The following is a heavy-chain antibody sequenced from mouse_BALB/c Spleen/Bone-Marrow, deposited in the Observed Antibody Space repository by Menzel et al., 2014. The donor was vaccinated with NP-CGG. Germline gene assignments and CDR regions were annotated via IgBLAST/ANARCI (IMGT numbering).Heavy chain of an antibody. Sequence: EVKVIESGGGLVQPGGSLKLSCAASGFDFSRYWMSWVRQAPGKGLEWIGEINPDSSTINYTPSLKDKFIISRDNAKNTLYLQMSKVGSEDTVLYYCARQNCYGRSDYWGQGTTLTVSS. CDR2: INPDSSTI. CDR3: ARQNCYGRSDY. V-gene: IGHV4-1*02. J-gene: IGHJ2*01. CDR1: GFDFSRYW. D-gene: IGHD1-1*01.